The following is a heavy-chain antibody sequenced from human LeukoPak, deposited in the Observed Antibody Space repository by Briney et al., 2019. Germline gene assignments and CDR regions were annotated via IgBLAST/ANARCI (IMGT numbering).Heavy chain of an antibody. V-gene: IGHV1-46*01. CDR3: ATVPGPFSVTPYYFDY. CDR2: INPSGGST. D-gene: IGHD4-17*01. Sequence: ASVKVSCKASGYTFTSYYMHWVRQAPGQGLEWMGIINPSGGSTSYAQKFQGRVTMTEDTSTDTAYMELSSLRSEDTAVYYCATVPGPFSVTPYYFDYWGQGTLVTVSS. J-gene: IGHJ4*02. CDR1: GYTFTSYY.